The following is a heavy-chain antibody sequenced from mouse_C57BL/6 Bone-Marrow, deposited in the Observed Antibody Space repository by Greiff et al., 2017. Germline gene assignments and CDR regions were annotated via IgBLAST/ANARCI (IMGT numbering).Heavy chain of an antibody. V-gene: IGHV2-6*01. Sequence: QVQLKASGPGLVAPSQCLSITCTVSGFSLTSYGVDWVRQSPGKGLEWLGVILGVGSTNYNSAPKSSLSISMANSKSHVFLKMNSRQTDYTAMYYCATYYYGSFYAMDYCVQGTSVTVSS. CDR1: GFSLTSYG. D-gene: IGHD1-1*01. CDR3: ATYYYGSFYAMDY. CDR2: ILGVGST. J-gene: IGHJ4*01.